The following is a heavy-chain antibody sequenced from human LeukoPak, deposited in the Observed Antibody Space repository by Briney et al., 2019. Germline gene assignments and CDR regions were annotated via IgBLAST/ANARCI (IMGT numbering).Heavy chain of an antibody. D-gene: IGHD3-22*01. Sequence: GGSLRLSCAASGFTCSSYEMNWVRQAPGKGLEWVSYISSSGSTIYYADSVKGRFTISRDNAKNSLYLQMNSLRAEDTAVYYCARVDYYDSSGYYPNAFDIWGQGTMVTVSS. V-gene: IGHV3-48*03. CDR3: ARVDYYDSSGYYPNAFDI. CDR2: ISSSGSTI. CDR1: GFTCSSYE. J-gene: IGHJ3*02.